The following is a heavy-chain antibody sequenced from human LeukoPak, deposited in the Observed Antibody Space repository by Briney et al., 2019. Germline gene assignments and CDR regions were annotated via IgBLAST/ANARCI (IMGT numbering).Heavy chain of an antibody. CDR1: GGSISSSSYY. CDR2: IYYSGST. Sequence: PSETLSLTCTVSGGSISSSSYYWGWIRQPPGTELEWIGSIYYSGSTYYNPSLKSRVTISVDTSKNQFSLKLSSVTAADTAVYYCARVGTPNWFDPWGQGTLVTVSS. V-gene: IGHV4-39*07. J-gene: IGHJ5*02. CDR3: ARVGTPNWFDP.